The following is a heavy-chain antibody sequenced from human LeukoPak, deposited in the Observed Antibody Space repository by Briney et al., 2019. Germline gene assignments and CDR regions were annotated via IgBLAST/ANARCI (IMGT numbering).Heavy chain of an antibody. CDR1: GFSFSNYA. J-gene: IGHJ4*02. Sequence: QPGGSLRLSCVPSGFSFSNYAMGWVRQAPGKGLEWVSSISGSGGSTHYVDSVKGRFTISRDKTKNTLYLQMNSLRAEDTAVYYCAKSSYYDASGYYREYYFDSWGQGTLVTVSS. D-gene: IGHD3-22*01. V-gene: IGHV3-23*01. CDR2: ISGSGGST. CDR3: AKSSYYDASGYYREYYFDS.